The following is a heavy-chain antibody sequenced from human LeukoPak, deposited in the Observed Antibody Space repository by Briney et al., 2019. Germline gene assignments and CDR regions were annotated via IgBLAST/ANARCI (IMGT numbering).Heavy chain of an antibody. CDR3: ATPNWYFDL. CDR2: ISSSGSTI. J-gene: IGHJ2*01. Sequence: GGSLRLSCAASGFTFSSYEMNWVRQAPGKGLEWVSYISSSGSTIYYADSVKGRITISRDNAKNSLYLQMNSLRAEDTAVYYCATPNWYFDLWGRGTLVTVSS. V-gene: IGHV3-48*03. CDR1: GFTFSSYE.